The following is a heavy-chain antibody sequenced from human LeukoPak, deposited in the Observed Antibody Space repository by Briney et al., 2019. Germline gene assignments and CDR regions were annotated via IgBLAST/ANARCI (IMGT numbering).Heavy chain of an antibody. CDR3: ARASMVRGRNWFDP. CDR2: INHSGST. V-gene: IGHV4-34*01. J-gene: IGHJ5*02. Sequence: SETLSLTCAVYGGSFSGYYWSWIRQPPGKGLEWIGEINHSGSTNYNPSLKSRVTISVDTSKNQLSLKLSSVTAADTAVYYCARASMVRGRNWFDPWGQGTLVTVSS. CDR1: GGSFSGYY. D-gene: IGHD3-10*01.